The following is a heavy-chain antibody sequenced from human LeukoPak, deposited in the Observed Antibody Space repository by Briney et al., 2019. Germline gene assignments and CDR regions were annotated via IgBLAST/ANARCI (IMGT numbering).Heavy chain of an antibody. CDR3: ERDRGPRTGFMVREAYDY. CDR2: INTDGSIT. Sequence: PGGSLRLSCAASGFTFSDYWIHWVRQAPGKGLVWVSRINTDGSITNYADSVKGRFSISRDNAKNTLYLQMSSLRAEDTAVYYCERDRGPRTGFMVREAYDYWGQGTLVAVSS. V-gene: IGHV3-74*01. J-gene: IGHJ4*02. CDR1: GFTFSDYW. D-gene: IGHD3-10*01.